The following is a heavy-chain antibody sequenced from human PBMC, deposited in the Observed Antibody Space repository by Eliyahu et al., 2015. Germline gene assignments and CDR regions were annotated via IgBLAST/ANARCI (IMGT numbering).Heavy chain of an antibody. CDR3: ARDDWRSSSFYDWFDS. CDR2: INSXGSST. CDR1: GFTFSDXW. J-gene: IGHJ5*01. D-gene: IGHD2-2*01. V-gene: IGHV3-74*03. Sequence: EVQLVESGGGLVQPVGSLRLSCAASGFTFSDXWMHWVRQXPGKGLXWVXRINSXGSSTTYADSVKGRFTISRDNAQNKLFLQMNSLRVDDTAVYYCARDDWRSSSFYDWFDSWGQGTLVTVSS.